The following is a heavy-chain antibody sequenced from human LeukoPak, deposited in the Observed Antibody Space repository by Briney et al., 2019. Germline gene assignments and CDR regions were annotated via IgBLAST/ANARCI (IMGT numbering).Heavy chain of an antibody. CDR1: GYTFTSYG. Sequence: GASVKVSCKASGYTFTSYGISWVRQAPGQGPEWMGWISAYNGNTNYAQKLQGRVTMTTDTSTSTAYMELRSLRSDDTAVYYCARVKGQIAAAGRGDYWGQGTLVTVSS. CDR2: ISAYNGNT. V-gene: IGHV1-18*01. CDR3: ARVKGQIAAAGRGDY. J-gene: IGHJ4*02. D-gene: IGHD6-13*01.